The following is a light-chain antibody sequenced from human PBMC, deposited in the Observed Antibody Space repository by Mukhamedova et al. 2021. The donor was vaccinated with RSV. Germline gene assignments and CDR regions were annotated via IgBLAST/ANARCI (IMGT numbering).Light chain of an antibody. CDR1: QSVSSN. Sequence: SQSVSSNLAWYQQKPGQAPRLLIYGASTRATGIPARFSGSGSGTDFTLTISSLEPDDFAVYYCQQHSNWPPLTFGGG. CDR3: QQHSNWPPLT. CDR2: GAS. J-gene: IGKJ4*01. V-gene: IGKV3-11*01.